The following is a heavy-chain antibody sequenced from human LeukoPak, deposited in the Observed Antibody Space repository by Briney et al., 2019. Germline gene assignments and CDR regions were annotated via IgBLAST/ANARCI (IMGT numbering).Heavy chain of an antibody. V-gene: IGHV3-53*01. D-gene: IGHD3-10*01. CDR2: IYSGGST. CDR3: VKGLGYYGSGSTRFDY. Sequence: GGSLRLSCAASGFTVSSNYMSWVRQAPGKGLEWVSVIYSGGSTYYADSVKGRFTISRDNSKNTQYLQMNSLRAEDTAVYYCVKGLGYYGSGSTRFDYWGQGTLVTVSS. J-gene: IGHJ4*02. CDR1: GFTVSSNY.